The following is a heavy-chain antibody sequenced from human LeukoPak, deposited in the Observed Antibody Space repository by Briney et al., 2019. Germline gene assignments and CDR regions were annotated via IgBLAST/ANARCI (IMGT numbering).Heavy chain of an antibody. CDR2: ISYTGSS. J-gene: IGHJ4*02. V-gene: IGHV4-31*03. CDR3: ARGDY. Sequence: SQTLSLTCTVSGASISSVGYYWSWIRQHPGKGLEWIGFISYTGSSYYNSSLQSRVLISRDTFKNQFSLKMNSVIVADTAMYYCARGDYWGRGTLVTVSS. CDR1: GASISSVGYY.